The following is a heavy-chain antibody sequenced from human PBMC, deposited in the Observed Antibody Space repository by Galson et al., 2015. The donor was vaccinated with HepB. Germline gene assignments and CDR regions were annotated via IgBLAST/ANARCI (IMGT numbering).Heavy chain of an antibody. V-gene: IGHV5-10-1*01. CDR1: GYNFTTYW. CDR3: ASGYYGSGTYYYFDY. Sequence: QSGAEVKKPGDSLRIACKGFGYNFTTYWISWVRQMPGKGLEWMGRIDPNDSYTNYSPFFQGHVTISSDKSISTAYLQWSSLKASDTAIYYCASGYYGSGTYYYFDYWGQGTLVTVSS. D-gene: IGHD3-10*01. J-gene: IGHJ4*02. CDR2: IDPNDSYT.